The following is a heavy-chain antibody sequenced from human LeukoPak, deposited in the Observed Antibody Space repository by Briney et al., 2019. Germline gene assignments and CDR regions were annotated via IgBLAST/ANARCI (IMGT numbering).Heavy chain of an antibody. CDR2: INPSGGST. CDR1: GYTFISYY. J-gene: IGHJ5*02. CDR3: ARVDLGYCSGGSCYGGGFDP. V-gene: IGHV1-46*01. Sequence: ASVKVSCKASGYTFISYYMHWVRQAPGQGLEWMGIINPSGGSTSYAQKFQGRVTMTRDTSTSTVYMELSSLRSEDTAVYYCARVDLGYCSGGSCYGGGFDPWGQGTLVTVSS. D-gene: IGHD2-15*01.